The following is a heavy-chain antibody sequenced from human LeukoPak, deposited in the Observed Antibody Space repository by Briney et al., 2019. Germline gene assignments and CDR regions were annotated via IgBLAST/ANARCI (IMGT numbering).Heavy chain of an antibody. Sequence: ASVKVSCKASGYTFIGYYMHWVRQAPGQGREWMGWINPDRGGTNYAQKFHGRVTMPRDTTISTVYMELSRLRSDDTGVYYCAMCPGYGSGSYYSGWSFDYWGQGNLVTVSS. J-gene: IGHJ4*02. CDR1: GYTFIGYY. CDR3: AMCPGYGSGSYYSGWSFDY. V-gene: IGHV1-2*02. D-gene: IGHD3-10*01. CDR2: INPDRGGT.